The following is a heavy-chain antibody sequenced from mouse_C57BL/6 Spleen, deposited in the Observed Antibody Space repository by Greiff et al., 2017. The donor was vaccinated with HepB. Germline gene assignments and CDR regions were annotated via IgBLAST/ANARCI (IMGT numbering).Heavy chain of an antibody. CDR2: IYPRSGNT. Sequence: QVQLQQSGAELARPGASVKLSCKASGYTFTSYGISWVKQRTGQGLEWIGEIYPRSGNTYYNEKFKGKATLTADKSSSTAYMELRSLTSEDSAVYFCAGPTVVAKGFAYWGQGTLVTVSA. CDR1: GYTFTSYG. CDR3: AGPTVVAKGFAY. D-gene: IGHD1-1*01. J-gene: IGHJ3*01. V-gene: IGHV1-81*01.